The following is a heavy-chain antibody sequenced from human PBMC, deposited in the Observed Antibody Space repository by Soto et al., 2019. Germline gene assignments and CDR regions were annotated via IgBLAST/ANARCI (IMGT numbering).Heavy chain of an antibody. Sequence: SETLSLTCAVSGGSFSGYSWNWIRQPPGKGLEWIGEINHSGSTIYNPDLKSRITRLVGTAKNQFSLKLSSVTAADTDVYYCARCVLAPSYGSGSYYYYGMDVWGQGTTVTVSS. CDR2: INHSGST. D-gene: IGHD3-10*01. J-gene: IGHJ6*02. CDR3: ARCVLAPSYGSGSYYYYGMDV. V-gene: IGHV4-34*01. CDR1: GGSFSGYS.